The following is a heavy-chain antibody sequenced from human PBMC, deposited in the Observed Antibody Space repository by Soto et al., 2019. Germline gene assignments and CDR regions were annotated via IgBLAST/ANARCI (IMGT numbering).Heavy chain of an antibody. CDR1: GFTFSSYA. J-gene: IGHJ4*02. V-gene: IGHV3-23*01. CDR2: ISGSGGST. D-gene: IGHD5-18*01. CDR3: AKVNPHYTAMAYLDY. Sequence: PGGSLRLSCAASGFTFSSYAMSWVRQAPGKGLEWVSAISGSGGSTYYADSVKGRFTISRDNSKNTLYLQMNSLRAEDTAVYYCAKVNPHYTAMAYLDYWGQGTLVTSPQ.